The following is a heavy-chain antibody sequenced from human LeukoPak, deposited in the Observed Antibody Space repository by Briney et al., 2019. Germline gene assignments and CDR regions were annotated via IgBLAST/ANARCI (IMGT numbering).Heavy chain of an antibody. CDR1: GGTFSSYA. CDR3: ASGVDIVAPYDY. D-gene: IGHD5-12*01. Sequence: GASVKVSCKASGGTFSSYAISWVRQAPGQGLEWMGGIIPIFGTANYAQKFQGRVTITADTSTSTAYMELSSLRSEDTAVYYCASGVDIVAPYDYWGQGTLVTVSS. J-gene: IGHJ4*02. CDR2: IIPIFGTA. V-gene: IGHV1-69*06.